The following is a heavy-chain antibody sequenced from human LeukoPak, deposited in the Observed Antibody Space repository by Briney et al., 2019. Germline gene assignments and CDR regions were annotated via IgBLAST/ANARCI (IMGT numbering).Heavy chain of an antibody. Sequence: KPSETLSLTCAVYGGSFSGYYWSWIRQPPGKGLEWIGEINHSGSTNYNPSLKSRVTISVDTSKNQFSLKLSSVTAADTAVYYCARGVVVTAFTYAFDIWGQGTMVTVSS. CDR1: GGSFSGYY. D-gene: IGHD2-21*02. CDR3: ARGVVVTAFTYAFDI. CDR2: INHSGST. J-gene: IGHJ3*02. V-gene: IGHV4-34*01.